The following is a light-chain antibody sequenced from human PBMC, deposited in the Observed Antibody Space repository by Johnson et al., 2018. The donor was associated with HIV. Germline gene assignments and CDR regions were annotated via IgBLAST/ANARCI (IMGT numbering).Light chain of an antibody. CDR3: GTWASSLTVYV. CDR2: DNN. CDR1: SSNVGNNY. Sequence: QSVLTQPPSVSAAPGQKVTISCSGSSSNVGNNYVSWFQQLPGTAPKLLIYDNNERPSGIPDRFSGSKSGTSATLGITGLQTGDEADYYCGTWASSLTVYVFGTGTKVTFL. V-gene: IGLV1-51*01. J-gene: IGLJ1*01.